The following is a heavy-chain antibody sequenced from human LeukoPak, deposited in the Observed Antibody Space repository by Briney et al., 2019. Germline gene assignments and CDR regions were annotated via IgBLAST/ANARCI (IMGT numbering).Heavy chain of an antibody. CDR1: GGTFSTYG. CDR2: IIPILDIT. Sequence: ASVKVSCKASGGTFSTYGITWVRQAPGQGLEWMGRIIPILDITNYAQKFQDRVTITADKSTSTAYLDLSSLRSDDTAVYFCARESGMCESSTCYQPFDYWGQGTLVTVSA. CDR3: ARESGMCESSTCYQPFDY. J-gene: IGHJ4*02. V-gene: IGHV1-69*04. D-gene: IGHD2-2*01.